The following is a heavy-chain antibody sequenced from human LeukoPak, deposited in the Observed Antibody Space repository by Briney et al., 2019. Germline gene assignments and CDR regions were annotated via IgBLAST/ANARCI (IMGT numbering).Heavy chain of an antibody. CDR1: GFTFSNYG. CDR3: ARVMSAFDI. Sequence: GGSLRLSCAASGFTFSNYGMHWARQAPGKGLEWVANIKQDGSEKYYVDSVKGRFTISRDNAKNSLYLQMHSLRAEDTAVYYCARVMSAFDIWGQGTMVTVSS. V-gene: IGHV3-7*01. J-gene: IGHJ3*02. CDR2: IKQDGSEK.